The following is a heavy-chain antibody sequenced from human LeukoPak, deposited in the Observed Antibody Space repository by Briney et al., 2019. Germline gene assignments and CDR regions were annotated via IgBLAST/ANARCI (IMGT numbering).Heavy chain of an antibody. CDR1: GYTFTSYG. CDR3: ARAGYGDYALEGSWFDP. J-gene: IGHJ5*02. CDR2: ISAYNGNR. D-gene: IGHD4-17*01. V-gene: IGHV1-18*01. Sequence: GASVKDSCKASGYTFTSYGISWVRQAPGQGLEWMGWISAYNGNRNYAQKLQGRVTMTTDTSTSTAYMELRSLRSDDTAVYYCARAGYGDYALEGSWFDPWGQGTLVTVSS.